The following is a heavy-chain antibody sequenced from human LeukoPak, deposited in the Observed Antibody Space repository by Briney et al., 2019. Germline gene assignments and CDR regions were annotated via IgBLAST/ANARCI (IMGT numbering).Heavy chain of an antibody. Sequence: ASVKVSCKAAGYTFTGYYMFWVRQAPGQGLEWMGRINPNSGGTNYAQKLQGRGTMTRDTSISTAYMELSRLRSDDTAVYYCARDSSSRKNNWFDPWGQGTLVTVSS. CDR3: ARDSSSRKNNWFDP. CDR1: GYTFTGYY. J-gene: IGHJ5*02. CDR2: INPNSGGT. D-gene: IGHD6-13*01. V-gene: IGHV1-2*06.